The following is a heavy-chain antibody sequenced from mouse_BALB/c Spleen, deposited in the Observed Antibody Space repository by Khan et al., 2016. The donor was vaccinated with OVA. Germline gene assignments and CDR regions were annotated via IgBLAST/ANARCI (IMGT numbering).Heavy chain of an antibody. CDR2: IWGGGNT. J-gene: IGHJ4*01. D-gene: IGHD2-10*02. CDR1: GFSLIDYD. V-gene: IGHV2-6-5*01. Sequence: QVQLKESGPGLVAPSQSLSITCTVSGFSLIDYDVSWIRQPPGKGLEWLGVIWGGGNTYYNSALKSRLSISKDNSKSQVFLKMNSLQTDDTAMYYCAKGVWSYYFALDYWGQGTSVTVSS. CDR3: AKGVWSYYFALDY.